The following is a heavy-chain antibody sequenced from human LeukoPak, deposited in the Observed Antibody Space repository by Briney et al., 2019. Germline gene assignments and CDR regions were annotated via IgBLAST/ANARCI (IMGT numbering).Heavy chain of an antibody. Sequence: ASVKVSCKVSVYTLTELSMHWVRQAPGKGLEWMGGFDPKDDEALYAQKFQGRVTMTEDTSTDTAYMELSSLRSEDTAVYYCATECSGNYRIRLHAFDIWGQGTMVTVSS. V-gene: IGHV1-24*01. J-gene: IGHJ3*02. CDR3: ATECSGNYRIRLHAFDI. D-gene: IGHD1-26*01. CDR2: FDPKDDEA. CDR1: VYTLTELS.